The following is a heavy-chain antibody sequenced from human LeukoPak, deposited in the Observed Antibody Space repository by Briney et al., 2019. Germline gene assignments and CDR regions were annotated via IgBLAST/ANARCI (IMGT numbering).Heavy chain of an antibody. CDR3: AKDRRSSPYYFDY. V-gene: IGHV3-43*02. CDR1: GXTFDDYA. CDR2: ISGDGGST. J-gene: IGHJ4*02. D-gene: IGHD1-26*01. Sequence: PGGSLRLSCAASGXTFDDYAMYWVRQAPGKGLEWVSLISGDGGSTYYADSVKGRFTISRDNSENSLYLQMNSLRTEDTALYYCAKDRRSSPYYFDYWGQGILVTVSS.